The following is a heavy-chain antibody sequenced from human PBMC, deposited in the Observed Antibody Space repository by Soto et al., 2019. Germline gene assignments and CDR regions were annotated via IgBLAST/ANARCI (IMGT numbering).Heavy chain of an antibody. V-gene: IGHV3-64*02. CDR1: GFTFSAYA. J-gene: IGHJ4*02. CDR2: ISSNGGST. CDR3: ARTIHDFWSGYPQGFFDY. Sequence: GGSLRLSCAASGFTFSAYAMHWVRQAPGKGLEYVSAISSNGGSTFYADSVQGRFTISRDNSKNTLYLQVGSLRAEDMALYYCARTIHDFWSGYPQGFFDYWGQGTLVTVSS. D-gene: IGHD3-3*01.